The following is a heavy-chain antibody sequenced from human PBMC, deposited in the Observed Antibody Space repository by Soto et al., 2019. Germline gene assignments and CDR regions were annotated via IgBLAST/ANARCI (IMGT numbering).Heavy chain of an antibody. J-gene: IGHJ5*02. Sequence: XTLTLTGTVSGGSIRSGGYYWGWIRQPPGKGLEWIGTIYYSGSTYYXXSLKSRVXXPVEPSTKQFPLKLSSVTAADTAVYYCARSVFPWAQGTLVTAPQ. CDR1: GGSIRSGGYY. V-gene: IGHV4-39*06. CDR3: ARSVFP. CDR2: IYYSGST.